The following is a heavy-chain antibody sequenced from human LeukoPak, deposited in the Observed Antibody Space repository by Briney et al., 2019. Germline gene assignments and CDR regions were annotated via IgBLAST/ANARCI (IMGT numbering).Heavy chain of an antibody. J-gene: IGHJ6*02. CDR2: TKQDGSEK. Sequence: PGGSLRLSCAASGFTFSRYWMSWVRQAPGKGLEWVAKTKQDGSEKYYVDSVKGRFTISRDNAKNSLYLQMNSLRAEDTSVYYCAREDSSGSSFYGMDVWGQGTTVTVSS. CDR1: GFTFSRYW. V-gene: IGHV3-7*01. CDR3: AREDSSGSSFYGMDV. D-gene: IGHD6-19*01.